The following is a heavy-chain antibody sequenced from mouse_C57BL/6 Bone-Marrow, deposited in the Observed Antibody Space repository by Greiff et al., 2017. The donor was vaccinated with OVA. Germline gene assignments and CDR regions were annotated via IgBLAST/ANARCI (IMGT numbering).Heavy chain of an antibody. CDR3: AKGQGYAMDY. V-gene: IGHV5-17*01. J-gene: IGHJ4*01. CDR1: GFTFSDYG. D-gene: IGHD3-3*01. Sequence: EVHLVESGGGLVKPGGSLKLSCAASGFTFSDYGMHWVRQAPEKGLEWVAYISSGSSTIYYADTVKGRFTISRDNAKNTLFLQMTSLRSEDTAMYYCAKGQGYAMDYWGQGTSVTVSS. CDR2: ISSGSSTI.